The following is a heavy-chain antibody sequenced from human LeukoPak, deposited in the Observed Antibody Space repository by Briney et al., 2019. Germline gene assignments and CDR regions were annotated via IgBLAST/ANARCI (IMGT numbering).Heavy chain of an antibody. Sequence: GGSLRLSCAASGFTFDDYAMHWVRQAPGKGLEWVSLISGDGGSTYYADSVKGRFTISRDNSKNSLYLQMNSLRTEDTALYYCAKEEPPRWGPYYDILTGYYCDYWGQGTLVTVSS. D-gene: IGHD3-9*01. CDR1: GFTFDDYA. CDR2: ISGDGGST. J-gene: IGHJ4*02. V-gene: IGHV3-43*02. CDR3: AKEEPPRWGPYYDILTGYYCDY.